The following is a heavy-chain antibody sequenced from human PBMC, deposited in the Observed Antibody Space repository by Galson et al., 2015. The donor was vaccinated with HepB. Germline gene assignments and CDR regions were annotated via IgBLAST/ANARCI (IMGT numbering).Heavy chain of an antibody. D-gene: IGHD3-22*01. CDR2: ISSSSSTT. Sequence: SLRLSCAASGFTFSSYPMNWVRQAPGKGLEWVSYISSSSSTTYYADSVKGRFTISRDNAKNSLYLQMNSLRAEDTAVYYCAREPNYDISSYYFDYWGQGTLVTVSS. J-gene: IGHJ4*02. V-gene: IGHV3-48*01. CDR3: AREPNYDISSYYFDY. CDR1: GFTFSSYP.